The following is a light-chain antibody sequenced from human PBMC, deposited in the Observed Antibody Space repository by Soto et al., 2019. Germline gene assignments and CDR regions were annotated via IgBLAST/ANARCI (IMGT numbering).Light chain of an antibody. V-gene: IGKV1-5*01. J-gene: IGKJ1*01. CDR2: DVS. Sequence: DIQMTQSPPTLSASVGDRVTITCRASQSISSWLAWYQQRPGKAPNLLIYDVSSLESGVPSRFSGSGSGTEFTLTISSLQPDDFATYYCQQYTNYPWTFGQETKVDIK. CDR3: QQYTNYPWT. CDR1: QSISSW.